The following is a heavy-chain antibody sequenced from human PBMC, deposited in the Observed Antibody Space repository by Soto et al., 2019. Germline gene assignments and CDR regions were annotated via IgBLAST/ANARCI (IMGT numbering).Heavy chain of an antibody. CDR1: GGSVSVYY. V-gene: IGHV4-59*02. CDR3: ARGVGSSPPQY. D-gene: IGHD1-26*01. J-gene: IGHJ4*02. CDR2: IYASGSP. Sequence: LSLTCTISGGSVSVYYWSWIRQSTGQGLEWIGYIYASGSPYYNPSLRSRVTTSADTSKNQISLKLTSPTAADTAVYYCARGVGSSPPQYWGRGTLVTVSS.